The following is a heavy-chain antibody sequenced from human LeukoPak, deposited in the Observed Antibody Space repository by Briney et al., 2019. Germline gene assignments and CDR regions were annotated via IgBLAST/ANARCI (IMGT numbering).Heavy chain of an antibody. D-gene: IGHD3-22*01. J-gene: IGHJ4*02. V-gene: IGHV4-30-2*01. Sequence: SETLSLTCAVSGGSISSGDYSWSWIRQPPGKGLEWIGYIYHSGSTYYNPSLKSRVTISVDRSKNQFSLKLSSVTAADTAVYYCARSSYYYDSSGYDHFDYWGQGTLVTVSS. CDR2: IYHSGST. CDR3: ARSSYYYDSSGYDHFDY. CDR1: GGSISSGDYS.